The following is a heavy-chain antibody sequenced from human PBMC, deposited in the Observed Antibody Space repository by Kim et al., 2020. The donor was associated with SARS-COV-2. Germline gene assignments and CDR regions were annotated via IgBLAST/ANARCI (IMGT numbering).Heavy chain of an antibody. CDR3: ATSPTEVTAFDY. D-gene: IGHD2-21*02. Sequence: ASVKVSCKVSGYTLTELSMHWVRQAPGKGLEWLGGFDPEDGETIYAQKFQGRVTMTEDTSTDTAYMELSSLRSEDTAVYYCATSPTEVTAFDYWGQGTLVTVSS. CDR2: FDPEDGET. V-gene: IGHV1-24*01. CDR1: GYTLTELS. J-gene: IGHJ4*02.